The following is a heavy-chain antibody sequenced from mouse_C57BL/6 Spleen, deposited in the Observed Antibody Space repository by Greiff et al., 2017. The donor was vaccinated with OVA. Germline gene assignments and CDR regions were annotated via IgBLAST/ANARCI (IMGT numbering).Heavy chain of an antibody. CDR1: GYTFTSYW. Sequence: QVQLQQPGAELVRPGTSVKLSCKASGYTFTSYWMHWVKQRPGQGLEWIGVIDPSDSYTNYNQKFKGKATLTVDTSSSTAYMQLSSLTSEDSAVYYCARDCLITTVARYFDVWGTGTTVTVSS. CDR2: IDPSDSYT. J-gene: IGHJ1*03. V-gene: IGHV1-59*01. CDR3: ARDCLITTVARYFDV. D-gene: IGHD1-1*01.